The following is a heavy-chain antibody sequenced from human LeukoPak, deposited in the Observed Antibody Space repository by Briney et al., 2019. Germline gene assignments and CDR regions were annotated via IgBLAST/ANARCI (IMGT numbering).Heavy chain of an antibody. CDR3: AKDGAPAENYVFWNGYFDY. CDR2: ISWNSGSI. CDR1: GFTFGDYA. Sequence: PGGSLRLSCAASGFTFGDYAMHWVRQAPGKGLEWVSGISWNSGSICYADSVKGRFTISRDNAKNSLYLQMNSLRAEDTAVYYCAKDGAPAENYVFWNGYFDYWGQGTLVTVSS. D-gene: IGHD3-3*01. J-gene: IGHJ4*02. V-gene: IGHV3-9*01.